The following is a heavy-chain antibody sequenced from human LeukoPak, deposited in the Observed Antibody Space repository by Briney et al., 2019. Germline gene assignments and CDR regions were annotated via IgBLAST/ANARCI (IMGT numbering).Heavy chain of an antibody. V-gene: IGHV3-21*04. CDR3: AKAPVTTCRGAFCYPFDY. Sequence: GGSLRLSCAAPGFTFSSYSMNWVRQAPGKGLEWVSSISSSSSYIYYADSVKGRFTISRDSSKNTLFLQMNRLRPEDAAVYYCAKAPVTTCRGAFCYPFDYWGLGTLVTVSS. J-gene: IGHJ4*02. CDR1: GFTFSSYS. CDR2: ISSSSSYI. D-gene: IGHD2-15*01.